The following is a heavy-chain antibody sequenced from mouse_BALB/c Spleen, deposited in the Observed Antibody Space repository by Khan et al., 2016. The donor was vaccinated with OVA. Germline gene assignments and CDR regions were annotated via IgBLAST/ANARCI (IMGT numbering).Heavy chain of an antibody. CDR3: ARQPDYHYYIMDY. Sequence: VQLQESGPGLVAPSQSLSITCTISGFSLTNYGVHWVRQPPGKGLEWLVVIWSDGSATYNSALKSRLSISKDNSKNQVFLKMNSLQTDDTAMYYCARQPDYHYYIMDYWGQGTSVTVSS. D-gene: IGHD1-1*02. J-gene: IGHJ4*01. CDR1: GFSLTNYG. V-gene: IGHV2-6-1*01. CDR2: IWSDGSA.